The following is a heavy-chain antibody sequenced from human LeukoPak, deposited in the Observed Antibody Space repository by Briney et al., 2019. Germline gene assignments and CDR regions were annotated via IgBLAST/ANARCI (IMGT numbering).Heavy chain of an antibody. CDR3: ARGLGDSSGYYYDY. V-gene: IGHV4-4*02. J-gene: IGHJ4*02. CDR2: INHSGST. Sequence: SGTLSLTCAVSGGSISSSNWWSWVRQPPGKGLEWIGEINHSGSTNYNPSLKSRVTISVDKSKNQFSLKLSSVTAADTAVYYCARGLGDSSGYYYDYWGQGTLVTVSS. D-gene: IGHD3-22*01. CDR1: GGSISSSNW.